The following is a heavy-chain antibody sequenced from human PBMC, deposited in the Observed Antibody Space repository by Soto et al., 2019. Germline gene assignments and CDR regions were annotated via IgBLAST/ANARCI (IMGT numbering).Heavy chain of an antibody. CDR2: IKQDGSEK. CDR3: ARGTSFDFDDNAYYAH. Sequence: GGSLRLSCAASGFTFSDYWMSWVRQAPGKGLEWVASIKQDGSEKYYVDSVKGRFTISRDNTKNSLYLQMNSLRAEDTAMYYCARGTSFDFDDNAYYAHWGQGTLVTVSS. D-gene: IGHD3-22*01. CDR1: GFTFSDYW. V-gene: IGHV3-7*03. J-gene: IGHJ4*02.